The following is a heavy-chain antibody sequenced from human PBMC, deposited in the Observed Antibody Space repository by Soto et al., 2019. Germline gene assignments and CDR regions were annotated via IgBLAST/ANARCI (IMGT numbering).Heavy chain of an antibody. CDR3: AKMEGMDPWAYSFAY. CDR2: IYGGGNGP. CDR1: GFTFSDFA. V-gene: IGHV3-23*01. J-gene: IGHJ4*02. Sequence: EVQVLASGGGLVQPGGSLRLSCAATGFTFSDFAMSWVRQAPGTGLEWVSRIYGGGNGPHYADSVKGRVTISRDNSKNTLYLQMNSLRAEDTAVYYCAKMEGMDPWAYSFAYWGQGTLVTVSS. D-gene: IGHD2-2*03.